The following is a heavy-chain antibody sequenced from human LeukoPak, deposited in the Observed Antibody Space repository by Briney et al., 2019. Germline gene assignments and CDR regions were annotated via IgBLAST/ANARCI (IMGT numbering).Heavy chain of an antibody. V-gene: IGHV4-34*01. CDR1: GGSFSGYY. J-gene: IGHJ4*02. Sequence: NPSETLSLTCAVYGGSFSGYYWSWIRQPSGKGLEWIGEINHSGSTNYNPSLKSRVTISVDTSKNQFSLKLSSVTAADTAVYYCARGRRGQQLVRGFDYWGQGTLVTVSS. D-gene: IGHD6-13*01. CDR2: INHSGST. CDR3: ARGRRGQQLVRGFDY.